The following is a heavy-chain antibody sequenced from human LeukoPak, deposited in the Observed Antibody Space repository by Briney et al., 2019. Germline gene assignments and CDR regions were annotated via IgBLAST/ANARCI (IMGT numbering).Heavy chain of an antibody. CDR1: GGSFSGYY. Sequence: PSETLSLTCAVYGGSFSGYYWSWIRQPPGKGLEWIGEINHSGSTNYNPSLKSRVAISVDTSKNQFSLKLSSVTAADTAVYYCAREPLLWFGELLSANNNWFDPWGQGTLVTVSS. CDR2: INHSGST. D-gene: IGHD3-10*01. V-gene: IGHV4-34*01. CDR3: AREPLLWFGELLSANNNWFDP. J-gene: IGHJ5*02.